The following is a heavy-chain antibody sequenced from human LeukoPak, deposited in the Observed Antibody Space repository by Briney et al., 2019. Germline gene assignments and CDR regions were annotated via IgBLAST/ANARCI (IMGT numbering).Heavy chain of an antibody. CDR2: ISAYNGNT. CDR3: ARDPKNSGWFDP. CDR1: GYTFASYG. D-gene: IGHD6-25*01. Sequence: GASVKASCRASGYTFASYGISWVRQAPGQGLEWMGWISAYNGNTNYAQKLQGRVTMTTDTSTSTAYMELRSLRSDDTAVYYCARDPKNSGWFDPWGQGTLVTVSS. J-gene: IGHJ5*02. V-gene: IGHV1-18*01.